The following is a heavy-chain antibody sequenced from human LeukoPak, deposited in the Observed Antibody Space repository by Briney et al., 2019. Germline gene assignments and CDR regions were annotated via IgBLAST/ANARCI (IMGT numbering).Heavy chain of an antibody. CDR3: ARDSSSSASWWFDP. D-gene: IGHD6-6*01. V-gene: IGHV1-46*01. CDR2: INPNGGTT. CDR1: GYTFIRHW. J-gene: IGHJ5*02. Sequence: GASVKVSCKASGYTFIRHWMHCVRQAPGQGLEWMGVINPNGGTTIYARKLQGRVALTRDMSTSTLYMELSSLTSDDTAVYYCARDSSSSASWWFDPWGQGTLVTVSS.